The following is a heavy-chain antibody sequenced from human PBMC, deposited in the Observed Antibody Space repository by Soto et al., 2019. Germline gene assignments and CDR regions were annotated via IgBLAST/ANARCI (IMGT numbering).Heavy chain of an antibody. Sequence: GGSLRLSCAASGFTFSSYGMHWVRQAPGKGLEWVAVISYDGSNKYYADSVKGRFTISRDNSKNTLYLQMNSLRAEDTAVYYCAKDRGSSSLGYYYYYGMDVWGQGTTVTVSS. V-gene: IGHV3-30*18. D-gene: IGHD6-6*01. CDR3: AKDRGSSSLGYYYYYGMDV. J-gene: IGHJ6*02. CDR2: ISYDGSNK. CDR1: GFTFSSYG.